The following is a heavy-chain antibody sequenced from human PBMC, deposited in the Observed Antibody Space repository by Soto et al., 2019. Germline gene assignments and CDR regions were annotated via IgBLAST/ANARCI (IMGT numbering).Heavy chain of an antibody. J-gene: IGHJ4*02. CDR1: GFPFVSCA. CDR3: AKAPFDIAARPSPIDY. V-gene: IGHV3-23*01. Sequence: EVQLLESGGDLVQPGGSLRLACTASGFPFVSCAMNWVRQAPGKGLEWVSAISAGGTAFYADSVKGRFTISRDNSRDTVYLQMNSLSAEDTAVYFCAKAPFDIAARPSPIDYWGQGTLVIVSS. CDR2: ISAGGTA. D-gene: IGHD2-2*01.